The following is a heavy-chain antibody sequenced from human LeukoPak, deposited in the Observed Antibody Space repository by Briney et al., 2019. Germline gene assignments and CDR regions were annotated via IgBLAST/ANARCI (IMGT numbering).Heavy chain of an antibody. CDR1: GYRFTTYW. CDR2: IYPGDSDT. V-gene: IGHV5-51*01. CDR3: TRRAYYNYGLDV. Sequence: GESLKISCEGSGYRFTTYWIGWVRQMPGKGLEWMGVIYPGDSDTTYSPSFQGQVTISADKSNSTAYLQWSSLKASDTATYYCTRRAYYNYGLDVWGQGTTVTVSS. J-gene: IGHJ6*02.